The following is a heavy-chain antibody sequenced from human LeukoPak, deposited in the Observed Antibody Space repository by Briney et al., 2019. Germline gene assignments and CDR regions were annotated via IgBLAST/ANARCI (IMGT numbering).Heavy chain of an antibody. CDR1: GFTVSSNY. CDR2: LYNGGST. V-gene: IGHV3-53*01. J-gene: IGHJ5*02. Sequence: GGSLRLSCAASGFTVSSNYMSWVREAPGKGLEWVSVLYNGGSTYYPDSVKGRFTISRDNSKDKLYLQMDSLRAEDTAVYYCARGGDSSGWYNWFDPWGQGTLVTVSS. CDR3: ARGGDSSGWYNWFDP. D-gene: IGHD6-19*01.